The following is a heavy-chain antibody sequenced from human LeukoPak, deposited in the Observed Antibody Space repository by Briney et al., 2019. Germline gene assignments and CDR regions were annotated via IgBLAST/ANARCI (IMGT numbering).Heavy chain of an antibody. D-gene: IGHD6-13*01. CDR1: GGSFSGYY. CDR3: ARGGWHSSSWYFDY. CDR2: ITHGGST. J-gene: IGHJ4*02. Sequence: PSETLSLXCAVYGGSFSGYYWSWIRRPPGKGLEWIGEITHGGSTNYNPSLKSRVTISVDTSKNQFSLELNSVTAADTAVYYCARGGWHSSSWYFDYWGQGTLVTVSS. V-gene: IGHV4-34*01.